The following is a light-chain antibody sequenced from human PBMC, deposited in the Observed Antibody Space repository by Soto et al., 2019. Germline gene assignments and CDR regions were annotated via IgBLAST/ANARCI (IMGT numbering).Light chain of an antibody. CDR1: QNISSY. J-gene: IGKJ1*01. Sequence: DIQMTQSPSSLSASVGDRVTITCRASQNISSYLNWYQHKPGKAPKLLIYTTSSLQSGVPSRFSGSGSGTDFTLAISSLQPEDFATYYCQQSYSTPWTFGQGTKVEIK. CDR2: TTS. CDR3: QQSYSTPWT. V-gene: IGKV1-39*01.